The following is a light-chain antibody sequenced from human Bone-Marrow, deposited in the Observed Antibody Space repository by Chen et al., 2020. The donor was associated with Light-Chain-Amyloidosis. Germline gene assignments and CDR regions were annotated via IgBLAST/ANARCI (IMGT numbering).Light chain of an antibody. V-gene: IGLV3-21*02. CDR2: DDS. J-gene: IGLJ3*02. Sequence: SYGLTQPSSVSGAPGQTATNACGGNNIGSTSVHWYQQTPGQAPLLVVYDDSDRPSGIPERLSGSNSGNTATLTISRVEAGDEADYYCQVWDRSSDRPVFGGGTKLTVL. CDR1: NIGSTS. CDR3: QVWDRSSDRPV.